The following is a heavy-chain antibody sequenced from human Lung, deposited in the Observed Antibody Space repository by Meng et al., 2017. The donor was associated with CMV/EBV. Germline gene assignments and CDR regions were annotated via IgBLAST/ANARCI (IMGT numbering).Heavy chain of an antibody. D-gene: IGHD2-2*01. CDR3: AREIVVVPAALNWFDP. J-gene: IGHJ5*02. Sequence: QFQSVQSGAEVKKPGSSVKVSCKASGGTFSSYAISWVRQAPGQGLEWMGGIIPILGIANYAQKLQGRVTITADKSTSTAYMELSSLRSEDTAVYYCAREIVVVPAALNWFDPWGQGTLVTVSS. CDR1: GGTFSSYA. CDR2: IIPILGIA. V-gene: IGHV1-69*10.